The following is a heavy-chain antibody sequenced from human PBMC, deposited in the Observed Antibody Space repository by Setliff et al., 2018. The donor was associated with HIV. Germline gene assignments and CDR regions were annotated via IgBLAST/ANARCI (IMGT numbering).Heavy chain of an antibody. CDR3: ARGPPGSSIGWYVGY. V-gene: IGHV4-34*01. CDR1: GGSFSGFY. D-gene: IGHD6-19*01. CDR2: INHRGST. J-gene: IGHJ4*02. Sequence: SETLSLTCAVYGGSFSGFYWNWIRQPPGKGLEWIGEINHRGSTNYDPSLKSRVTISVDTSKNQFSLRLSSVIAADTAVYYCARGPPGSSIGWYVGYWGQGTLVTVS.